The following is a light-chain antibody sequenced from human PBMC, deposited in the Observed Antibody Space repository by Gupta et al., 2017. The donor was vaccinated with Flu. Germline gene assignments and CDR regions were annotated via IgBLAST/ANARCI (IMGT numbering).Light chain of an antibody. Sequence: SALTQPASVSGSPCPSVTISCTGTSTNVGNSNFVSWYQQNPGKAPKLMIYSTTKRPSAVSNRFSGSKSGDTASLTISGLQAEDEADYYCCSNAGGGTYVFGTGTKVTVL. V-gene: IGLV2-23*01. CDR2: STT. CDR3: CSNAGGGTYV. CDR1: STNVGNSNF. J-gene: IGLJ1*01.